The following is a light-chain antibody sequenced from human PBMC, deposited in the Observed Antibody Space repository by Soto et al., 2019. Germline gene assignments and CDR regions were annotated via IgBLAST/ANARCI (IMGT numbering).Light chain of an antibody. CDR3: QQYNNWPLT. V-gene: IGKV3-15*01. CDR2: GVS. CDR1: QSAGSN. J-gene: IGKJ4*01. Sequence: EIVLTQSPATLSVSPGGRVTLSCRASQSAGSNLAWYQQKPGQAPRLLIYGVSTRATGIPARFSGSGSGTDFTLTISSLQSEDSAVYYCQQYNNWPLTFGGGTKVEIK.